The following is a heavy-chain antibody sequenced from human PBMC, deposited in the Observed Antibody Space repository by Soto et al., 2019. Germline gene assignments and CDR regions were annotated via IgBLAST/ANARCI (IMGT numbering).Heavy chain of an antibody. CDR1: GSTFSGYT. D-gene: IGHD4-17*01. CDR2: ITPILGVV. J-gene: IGHJ2*01. Sequence: QVQLAQSGAEVRKPGSSVNVSCKTSGSTFSGYTVNWVRQAPGQGLEWMGRITPILGVVNYAQKFQGRVTITAGRSTTTVYMKMSSLRSEDTAVYFCARGHYGDYHSYWYFDFWGRGTLVSVTS. V-gene: IGHV1-69*02. CDR3: ARGHYGDYHSYWYFDF.